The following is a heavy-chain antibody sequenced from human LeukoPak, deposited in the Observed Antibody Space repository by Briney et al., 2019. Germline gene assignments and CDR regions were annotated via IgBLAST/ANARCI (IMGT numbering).Heavy chain of an antibody. CDR3: AREGYYDSSGYYPLNDAFDI. CDR1: GGSISSSNW. Sequence: SETLSLTCAVSGGSISSSNWWSWVRQPPEKGLEWIGEIYHSGSTNYNPSLKSRVTISVDKSKNQFSLKLSSVTAADTAVYYCAREGYYDSSGYYPLNDAFDIWGQGTMVTVSS. J-gene: IGHJ3*02. D-gene: IGHD3-22*01. V-gene: IGHV4-4*02. CDR2: IYHSGST.